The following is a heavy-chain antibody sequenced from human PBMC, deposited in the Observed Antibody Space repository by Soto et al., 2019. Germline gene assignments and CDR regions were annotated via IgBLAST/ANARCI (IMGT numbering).Heavy chain of an antibody. Sequence: SETLSLTCTVSGGSISSYYWSWIRQPPGKGLEWIGYIYYSGSTNYNPSLKSRVTISVDTSKNQFSLKLNSVTAADTAVYYCARQTRIYDSSGYYEFFDYWGQGTLVTVS. CDR2: IYYSGST. CDR1: GGSISSYY. V-gene: IGHV4-59*08. D-gene: IGHD3-22*01. J-gene: IGHJ4*02. CDR3: ARQTRIYDSSGYYEFFDY.